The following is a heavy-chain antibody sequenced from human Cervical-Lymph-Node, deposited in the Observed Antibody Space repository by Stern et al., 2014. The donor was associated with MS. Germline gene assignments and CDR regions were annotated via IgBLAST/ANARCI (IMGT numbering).Heavy chain of an antibody. Sequence: EVQLVESGGGLVQPGGSLRLSCVASGFSFSNYWMHWVRKTPGQGLMWVSRINSDATTTTYADSVKGRFTISRDDAKNTVYLQMNSLRAEDTAVYYCARSPWSGYIQDVWGQGTTVTVSS. V-gene: IGHV3-74*01. D-gene: IGHD5-18*01. J-gene: IGHJ6*02. CDR3: ARSPWSGYIQDV. CDR1: GFSFSNYW. CDR2: INSDATTT.